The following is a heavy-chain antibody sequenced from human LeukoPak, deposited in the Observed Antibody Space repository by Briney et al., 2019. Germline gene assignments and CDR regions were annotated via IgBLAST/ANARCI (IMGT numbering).Heavy chain of an antibody. D-gene: IGHD1-1*01. CDR3: ARVSWFPGTSYYYMDV. CDR1: GFTFSSYS. CDR2: ISSSSSTI. Sequence: GGSLRLSCAASGFTFSSYSMNWVRQAPGKGLEWVSYISSSSSTIYYADSVKGRFTISRDNAKNSLYLQMNSLRAGDTAVYFCARVSWFPGTSYYYMDVWGKGTTVTVSS. V-gene: IGHV3-48*01. J-gene: IGHJ6*03.